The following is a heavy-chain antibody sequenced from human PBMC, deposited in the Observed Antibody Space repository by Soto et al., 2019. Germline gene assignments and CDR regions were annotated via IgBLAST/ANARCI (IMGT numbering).Heavy chain of an antibody. V-gene: IGHV1-69*13. CDR1: GGTFSSYA. J-gene: IGHJ6*02. Sequence: VASVKVSCKASGGTFSSYAISWVRQAPGQGLEWMGGIIPIFGTANYAQKFQGRVTITADESTSTAYMELSSLRSEDTAVYYCARDLLDIVVVVAAPDYGMDVWGQGTTVTVSS. CDR3: ARDLLDIVVVVAAPDYGMDV. CDR2: IIPIFGTA. D-gene: IGHD2-15*01.